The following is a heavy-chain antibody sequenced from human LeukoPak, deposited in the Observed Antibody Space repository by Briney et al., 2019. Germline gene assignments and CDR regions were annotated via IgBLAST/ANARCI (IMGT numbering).Heavy chain of an antibody. Sequence: GESLKISCKGSGYSFTSYWIGWVRQMPGKGLEGMGIIYPGDFNTIYSPSFQGQFTISADNSISTSYLKWSSMNASDTAMYYCARWYYDFWRGYYHFDYRGHGALVTVSS. CDR2: IYPGDFNT. J-gene: IGHJ4*01. D-gene: IGHD3-3*01. CDR3: ARWYYDFWRGYYHFDY. CDR1: GYSFTSYW. V-gene: IGHV5-51*01.